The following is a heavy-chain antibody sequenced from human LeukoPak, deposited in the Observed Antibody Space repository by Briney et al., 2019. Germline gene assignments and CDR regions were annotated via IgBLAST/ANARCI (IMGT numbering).Heavy chain of an antibody. CDR2: IKQDGSEK. D-gene: IGHD3-22*01. Sequence: GSLRLSCAASGFTLSSYWMSWVRQAPGKGLEWVANIKQDGSEKYYVDSVKGRFTISRDNAKNSLYLQMNSLRAEDTAVYYCARISIVRSTVFLYYYDSSGYYLFDYWGQGTLVTVSS. V-gene: IGHV3-7*01. J-gene: IGHJ4*02. CDR3: ARISIVRSTVFLYYYDSSGYYLFDY. CDR1: GFTLSSYW.